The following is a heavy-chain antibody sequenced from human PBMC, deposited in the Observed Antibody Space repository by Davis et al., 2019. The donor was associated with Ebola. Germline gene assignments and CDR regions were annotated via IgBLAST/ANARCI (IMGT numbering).Heavy chain of an antibody. CDR1: GFTFSRNS. CDR3: ARAGMVQGVITKWDGY. V-gene: IGHV3-48*02. Sequence: GESLKISCVASGFTFSRNSMNWVRQAPGKGLEWVSYISSSSTTIYYADPVKGRFTISRDNAKNALYLQMNSLRDEDTAVYYCARAGMVQGVITKWDGYWGQGTLVTVSS. J-gene: IGHJ4*02. D-gene: IGHD3-10*01. CDR2: ISSSSTTI.